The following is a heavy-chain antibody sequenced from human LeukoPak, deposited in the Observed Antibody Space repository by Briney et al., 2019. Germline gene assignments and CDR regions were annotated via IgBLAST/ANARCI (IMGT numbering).Heavy chain of an antibody. CDR3: ARIRYGSGSYAYYYYYYGMDV. CDR1: GFTFSSYG. Sequence: GGSLRLSCAAFGFTFSSYGMHWVRQAPGKGLEWVAVIWYDGSNKYYADSVKGRFTISRDNSKNTLYLQMNSLRAEDTAVYYCARIRYGSGSYAYYYYYYGMDVWGQGTTVTVSS. J-gene: IGHJ6*02. V-gene: IGHV3-33*01. D-gene: IGHD3-10*01. CDR2: IWYDGSNK.